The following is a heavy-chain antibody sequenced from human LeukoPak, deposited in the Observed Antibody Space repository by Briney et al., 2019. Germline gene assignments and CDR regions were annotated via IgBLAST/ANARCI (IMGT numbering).Heavy chain of an antibody. J-gene: IGHJ6*02. D-gene: IGHD1-1*01. CDR2: IYSGGST. CDR1: GFTVSSNY. V-gene: IGHV3-66*01. Sequence: GGSLRLSCAASGFTVSSNYMSWVRQAPGKGLEWVSVIYSGGSTYYADSVKGRFTISRDNSKNTLYLQMNSLRAEDTAVYYCARDIKTGTTPPYHYYGMDVWGQGTTVTVSS. CDR3: ARDIKTGTTPPYHYYGMDV.